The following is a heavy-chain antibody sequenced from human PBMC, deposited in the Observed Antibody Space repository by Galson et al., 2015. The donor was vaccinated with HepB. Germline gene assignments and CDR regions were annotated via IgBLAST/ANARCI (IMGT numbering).Heavy chain of an antibody. CDR1: GFAFSSYG. Sequence: SLRLSCAASGFAFSSYGMHWVRQAPGKGLEWVAAIWYDGSNKYHAESVKGRFTISRDNSKNTLYLQMNSLRAEDTAVYYCARDQSGSGGAYDIWGQGTLVTVSS. D-gene: IGHD3-10*01. CDR2: IWYDGSNK. V-gene: IGHV3-33*01. CDR3: ARDQSGSGGAYDI. J-gene: IGHJ3*02.